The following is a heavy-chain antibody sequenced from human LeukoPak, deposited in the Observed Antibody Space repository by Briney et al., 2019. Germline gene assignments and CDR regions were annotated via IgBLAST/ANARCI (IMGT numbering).Heavy chain of an antibody. D-gene: IGHD1-26*01. J-gene: IGHJ4*02. V-gene: IGHV3-72*01. Sequence: QTGGSLRLSCVASGFTFSDYYMDWVRQAPGKGLEWVGRVTKKVNSYSTEYAASVKGRFTISRDDSDNSLYLQMNSLKTEDTAVYYCARVRPDIVGATGFDYWGQGTLVTVSS. CDR2: VTKKVNSYST. CDR1: GFTFSDYY. CDR3: ARVRPDIVGATGFDY.